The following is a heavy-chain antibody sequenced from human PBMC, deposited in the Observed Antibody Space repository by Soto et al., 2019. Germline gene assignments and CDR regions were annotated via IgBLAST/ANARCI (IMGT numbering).Heavy chain of an antibody. CDR1: GGTFSSYA. D-gene: IGHD6-19*01. Sequence: ASVKVSCKASGGTFSSYAISWVRQAPGQGLEWMGGIIPIFGTANYAQKFQGRVTITADKSTSTAYMELSSLRSEDTAVYYCARVVAVAGTGAFDIWGQGTMVTV. CDR3: ARVVAVAGTGAFDI. V-gene: IGHV1-69*06. J-gene: IGHJ3*02. CDR2: IIPIFGTA.